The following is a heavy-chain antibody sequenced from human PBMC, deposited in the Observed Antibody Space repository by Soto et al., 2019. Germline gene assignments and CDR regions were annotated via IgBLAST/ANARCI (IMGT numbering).Heavy chain of an antibody. CDR3: ARGEYYDFWSGYPPDYYYYYGMDV. V-gene: IGHV1-18*01. CDR1: GYTFTSYG. J-gene: IGHJ6*02. Sequence: ASVKVSCKASGYTFTSYGISWVRQAPGQGLEWMGWISAYNGNTNYAQKLQGRVTMTTDTSTSTAYMELRSLRSDDTAVYYCARGEYYDFWSGYPPDYYYYYGMDVWGQGTTVTLSS. CDR2: ISAYNGNT. D-gene: IGHD3-3*01.